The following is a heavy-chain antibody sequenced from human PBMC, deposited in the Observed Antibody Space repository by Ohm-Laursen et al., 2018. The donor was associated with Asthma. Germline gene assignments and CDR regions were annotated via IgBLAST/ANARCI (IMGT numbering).Heavy chain of an antibody. CDR1: GFTFSSYG. V-gene: IGHV3-30*03. CDR2: ISYDGSNK. Sequence: SLRLSCAAAGFTFSSYGMHWVRQAPGKGLEWVAVISYDGSNKYYADSVKGRFTISRDNSKNTLYLQMNSLRAEDTAVYYCARDPYYSSSWIYYYYGMDVWGQGTTVTVSS. D-gene: IGHD6-13*01. J-gene: IGHJ6*02. CDR3: ARDPYYSSSWIYYYYGMDV.